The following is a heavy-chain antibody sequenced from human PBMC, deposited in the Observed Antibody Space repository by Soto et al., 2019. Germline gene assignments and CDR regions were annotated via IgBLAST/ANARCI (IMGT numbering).Heavy chain of an antibody. CDR1: GVSISSSSYY. J-gene: IGHJ5*02. Sequence: PSETLSLTCTVSGVSISSSSYYWGWIRQPPGKGLEWIGSIDYSGSTYYNPSLKSRVTISVDTSKNQFSLKLCSVPAADTAVYYCGRHDMIVVASIQGGWLDPWGQGTLVTVSS. CDR3: GRHDMIVVASIQGGWLDP. V-gene: IGHV4-39*01. D-gene: IGHD3-22*01. CDR2: IDYSGST.